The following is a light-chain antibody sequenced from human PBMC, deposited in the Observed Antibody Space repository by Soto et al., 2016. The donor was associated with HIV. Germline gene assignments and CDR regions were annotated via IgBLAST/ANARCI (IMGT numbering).Light chain of an antibody. CDR1: QSIRSW. V-gene: IGKV1-5*03. Sequence: DIQMTQSPSTLSASVGDRVTITCRATQSIRSWLAWYRQKPGKAPKLLIYKASSLESGVPSRFSGSGSGTEFTLTISSLQPDDFATYYCQQYNTSLYTFGQGSKLEIK. CDR2: KAS. CDR3: QQYNTSLYT. J-gene: IGKJ2*01.